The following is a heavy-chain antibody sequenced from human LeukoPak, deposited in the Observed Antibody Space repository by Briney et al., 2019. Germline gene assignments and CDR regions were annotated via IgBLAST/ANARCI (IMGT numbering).Heavy chain of an antibody. V-gene: IGHV3-53*01. J-gene: IGHJ4*02. CDR2: IYSGGST. CDR3: AKVWAGYCGGDCYSDY. Sequence: PGGSLRLSCAASGFTVSSYYMSWVRQAPGKGLEWVSVIYSGGSTNYTDSVKGRFTISRDNSKNTLYLQMNSLRAEDTAVYYCAKVWAGYCGGDCYSDYWGQGTLVTVSS. D-gene: IGHD2-21*02. CDR1: GFTVSSYY.